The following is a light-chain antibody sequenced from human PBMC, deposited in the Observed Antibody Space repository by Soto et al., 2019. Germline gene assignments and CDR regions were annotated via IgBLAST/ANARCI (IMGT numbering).Light chain of an antibody. Sequence: QSALTQPASVSGSPGQSITISCTGTSNDVGGYNYVSWYEQHLGKVPKLIIYDVTYRPSGVSNRFSGSKSGNTASLTISGLQAEDEGDYYCASYASSSTLVFGTGTKVT. CDR1: SNDVGGYNY. V-gene: IGLV2-14*03. J-gene: IGLJ1*01. CDR2: DVT. CDR3: ASYASSSTLV.